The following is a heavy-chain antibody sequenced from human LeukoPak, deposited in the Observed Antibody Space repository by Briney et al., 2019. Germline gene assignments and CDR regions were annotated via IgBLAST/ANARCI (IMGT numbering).Heavy chain of an antibody. CDR2: IWYDGSDK. CDR3: ARDYGSGMDV. J-gene: IGHJ6*04. V-gene: IGHV3-33*01. Sequence: GGSLTLSCAPFGMTFSSYGMHWVRQTPGKGLEWVAIIWYDGSDKYYADSVKGRFTISKDNYKNTLYLQMNSLRGEDTAVYYCARDYGSGMDVWGKGTMDTVSS. CDR1: GMTFSSYG. D-gene: IGHD3-10*01.